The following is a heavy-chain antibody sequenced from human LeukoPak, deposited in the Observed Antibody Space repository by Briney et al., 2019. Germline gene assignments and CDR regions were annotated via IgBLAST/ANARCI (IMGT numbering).Heavy chain of an antibody. CDR2: ISSSSSYI. V-gene: IGHV3-21*03. Sequence: GGSLRLSCAASGFTFSSYSMNWVRQAPGKGLEWVSSISSSSSYIYYADSVKGRFTISRDNAKNSLYLQMNSLRAEDTAVYYCARDGEFLRYYYGMDVWGQGTTVTVSS. CDR1: GFTFSSYS. D-gene: IGHD2-21*01. J-gene: IGHJ6*02. CDR3: ARDGEFLRYYYGMDV.